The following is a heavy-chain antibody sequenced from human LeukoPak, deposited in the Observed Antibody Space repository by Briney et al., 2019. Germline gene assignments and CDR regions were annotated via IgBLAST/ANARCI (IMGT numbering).Heavy chain of an antibody. V-gene: IGHV1-46*01. Sequence: GASVKVSCKASGYTFTSYYMHWVRQAPGQGLEWMGIINPSGGSTSYAQKFQGRVTMTRDTSTSTVYMELSSLRSEDTAVYYCARAGTYYYDSSGYSHTDYWGQGTLVTVSS. CDR2: INPSGGST. CDR3: ARAGTYYYDSSGYSHTDY. CDR1: GYTFTSYY. J-gene: IGHJ4*02. D-gene: IGHD3-22*01.